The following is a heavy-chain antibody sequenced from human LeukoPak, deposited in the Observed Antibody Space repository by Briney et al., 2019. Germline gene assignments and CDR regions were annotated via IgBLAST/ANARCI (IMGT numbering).Heavy chain of an antibody. CDR2: IIPILGMA. CDR3: ARDESGWQTN. Sequence: SVKVSCKASGGTFSSYAISWVRQAPGQGLEWMGRIIPILGMANYAQKFQGRVTITADKSTSTAYMELSSLRSEDTAVYYCARDESGWQTNWGQGTLVTVSS. J-gene: IGHJ4*02. V-gene: IGHV1-69*04. CDR1: GGTFSSYA. D-gene: IGHD6-19*01.